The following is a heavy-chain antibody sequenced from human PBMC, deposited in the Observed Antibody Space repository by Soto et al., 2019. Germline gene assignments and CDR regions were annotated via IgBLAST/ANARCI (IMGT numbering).Heavy chain of an antibody. V-gene: IGHV5-10-1*01. CDR1: GYSFTSFW. J-gene: IGHJ4*02. CDR2: IDPSDSYT. D-gene: IGHD2-21*02. CDR3: ARLMRTAYCGGDCYL. Sequence: PGESLKISCKGSGYSFTSFWISWVRQMPGKGLEWMGRIDPSDSYTNYSPSFQGHVTISADKSISTAYLQWSSLKASDTAMYYCARLMRTAYCGGDCYLWGQGTLVTVYS.